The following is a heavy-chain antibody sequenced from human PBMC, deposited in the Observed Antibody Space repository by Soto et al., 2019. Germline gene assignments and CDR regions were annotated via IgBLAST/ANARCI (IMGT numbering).Heavy chain of an antibody. CDR3: AHSRNLITEDAQVGDFDS. CDR1: GFSLTTDGEG. Sequence: QITLKESGPPLVKPTQTLTLTCSFSGFSLTTDGEGVGWVRQTPGEALERLALIYWDDDERYSPSLKTRLTITKDTSKNQVVLIMTNMAPMDTATYYCAHSRNLITEDAQVGDFDSWGQGTLVTVSS. D-gene: IGHD3-10*01. J-gene: IGHJ4*02. V-gene: IGHV2-5*02. CDR2: IYWDDDE.